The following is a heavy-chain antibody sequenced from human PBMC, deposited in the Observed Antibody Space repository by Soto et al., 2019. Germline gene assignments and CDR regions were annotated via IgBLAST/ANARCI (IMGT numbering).Heavy chain of an antibody. CDR2: IVVGSGNT. V-gene: IGHV1-58*01. Sequence: SVKVSFKASGFTFTSSAVQWLRQARGQRLEWIGWIVVGSGNTNYAQKFQERVTITRDMSTSTAYMELSSLRSEDTAVYYCAADRYDFWSGYSDYWGQGTLVTVSS. D-gene: IGHD3-3*01. CDR3: AADRYDFWSGYSDY. J-gene: IGHJ4*02. CDR1: GFTFTSSA.